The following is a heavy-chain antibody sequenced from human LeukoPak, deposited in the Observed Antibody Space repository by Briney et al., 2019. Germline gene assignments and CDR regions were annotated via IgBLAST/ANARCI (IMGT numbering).Heavy chain of an antibody. Sequence: PGGSLRLSCAASGFTFSSYAMHWVRQAPGKGLEWVAVISYDGSNKYYADSVKGRFTISRDNSKNTLYLQMNSLRAEDTAVYYCARGPYRAPGYCSGGSCTLPNWFDPWGQGTLVTVSS. CDR1: GFTFSSYA. V-gene: IGHV3-30*04. CDR3: ARGPYRAPGYCSGGSCTLPNWFDP. J-gene: IGHJ5*02. CDR2: ISYDGSNK. D-gene: IGHD2-15*01.